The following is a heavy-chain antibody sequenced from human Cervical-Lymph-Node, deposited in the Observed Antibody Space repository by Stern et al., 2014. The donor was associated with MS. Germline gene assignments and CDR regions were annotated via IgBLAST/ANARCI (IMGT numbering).Heavy chain of an antibody. Sequence: VQLVQSGAEVKKPGESLRISCEVSGYRFTNNWIGWVRQMPGKGLEWMGIIYPGDSETRYRPSFQGQVTILGDKSKTTAYLQWSSLKASDTAIYYCARRGHGYMGIDYWGQGTLVTVSS. V-gene: IGHV5-51*03. J-gene: IGHJ4*02. CDR3: ARRGHGYMGIDY. CDR2: IYPGDSET. CDR1: GYRFTNNW. D-gene: IGHD5-24*01.